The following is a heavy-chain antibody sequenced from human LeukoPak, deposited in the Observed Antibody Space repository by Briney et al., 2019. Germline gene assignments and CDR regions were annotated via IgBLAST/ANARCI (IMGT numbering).Heavy chain of an antibody. J-gene: IGHJ4*01. CDR2: ISWDGGST. D-gene: IGHD2-2*01. Sequence: AGGSLRLSCAASGFTFDDYAMHWVRQAPGKGLEWVSLISWDGGSTYYADSVKGRFTISRDNSKNSLYLQMNSLRAEDTALYYCAKGDCSSTSCHFDYWGQEPWSPSPQ. CDR3: AKGDCSSTSCHFDY. V-gene: IGHV3-43D*04. CDR1: GFTFDDYA.